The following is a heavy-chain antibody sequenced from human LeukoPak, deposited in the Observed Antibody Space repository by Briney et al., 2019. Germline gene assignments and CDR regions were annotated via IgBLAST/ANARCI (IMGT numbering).Heavy chain of an antibody. CDR1: GYSFTTYW. V-gene: IGHV5-51*01. D-gene: IGHD2-15*01. Sequence: GQSLKASCKGSGYSFTTYWIGWVRQMPGKGLEWMGIIYPGDSDTRYSPSFQGQVTISADKSIGTAYLQWSSLKASDTAMYYCARARYCSGGSCYAEYWGRGTLDTVSS. CDR2: IYPGDSDT. J-gene: IGHJ4*02. CDR3: ARARYCSGGSCYAEY.